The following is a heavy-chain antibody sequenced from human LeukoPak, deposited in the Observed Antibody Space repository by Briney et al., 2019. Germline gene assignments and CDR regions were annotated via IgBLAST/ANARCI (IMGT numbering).Heavy chain of an antibody. V-gene: IGHV4-38-2*02. CDR2: IYHSGST. D-gene: IGHD3-10*01. CDR1: GYSISSGYY. J-gene: IGHJ4*02. Sequence: SETLSLTCTVSGYSISSGYYWGWIRQPPGKGLEWIGSIYHSGSTYYNPSLKSRVTISVDTSKNQFSLKLSSVTAADTAVYYCARLWFGDRDYWGQGTLVTVSS. CDR3: ARLWFGDRDY.